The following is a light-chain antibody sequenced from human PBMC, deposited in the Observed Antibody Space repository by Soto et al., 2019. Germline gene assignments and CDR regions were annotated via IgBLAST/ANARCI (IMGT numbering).Light chain of an antibody. CDR3: QQYASTPPT. CDR1: QSISTY. CDR2: DAS. Sequence: IVLTQSPATLSLSPGERATLSCRAGQSISTYLAWYQQKSGQAPRLLISDASSRATGIPDRFSGSGSGTDFTLTISRLEPEDFAVYYCQQYASTPPTFGQGTKVDIK. V-gene: IGKV3-20*01. J-gene: IGKJ1*01.